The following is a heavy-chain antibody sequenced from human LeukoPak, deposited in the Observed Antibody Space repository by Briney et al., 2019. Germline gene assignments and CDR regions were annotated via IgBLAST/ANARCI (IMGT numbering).Heavy chain of an antibody. Sequence: GGSLRLSCAASGFTFSSYSMNWVRQAPGKGLEWVSSISSSGSTIYYADSVKGRFTISRDNAKNSLYLQMNSLRAEDTAVYYCARDKVWDTAMVDDAFDIWGQGTMVTVSS. J-gene: IGHJ3*02. CDR1: GFTFSSYS. V-gene: IGHV3-48*04. CDR2: ISSSGSTI. D-gene: IGHD5-18*01. CDR3: ARDKVWDTAMVDDAFDI.